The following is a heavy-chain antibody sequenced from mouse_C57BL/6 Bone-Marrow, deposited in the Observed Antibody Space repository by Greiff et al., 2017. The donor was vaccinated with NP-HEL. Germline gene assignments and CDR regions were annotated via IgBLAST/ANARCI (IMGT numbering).Heavy chain of an antibody. CDR1: GFTFSDYG. CDR2: ISNLAYSI. D-gene: IGHD2-1*01. CDR3: ARIYYGNWDAMDY. J-gene: IGHJ4*01. V-gene: IGHV5-15*01. Sequence: EVKLMESGGGLVQPGGSLKLSCAASGFTFSDYGMAWVRQAPRKGPEWVAFISNLAYSIYYADTVTGRFTISIENAKNTLYLEMSSLRSEDTAMYYCARIYYGNWDAMDYWGQGTSVTVSS.